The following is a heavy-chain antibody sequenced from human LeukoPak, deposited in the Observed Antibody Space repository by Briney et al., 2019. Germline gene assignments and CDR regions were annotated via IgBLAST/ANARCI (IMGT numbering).Heavy chain of an antibody. CDR3: AKRYSGYGDNNYYGMDV. D-gene: IGHD5-12*01. CDR1: GFTFSSYG. J-gene: IGHJ6*02. V-gene: IGHV3-30*18. Sequence: PGGSLRLSCAASGFTFSSYGMHWVRQAPGKGLEWVALISIDGSKTNYADSVKGRFSISRDNSKNTVYLQMNNLRADDTAVYYCAKRYSGYGDNNYYGMDVWGQGTTVTVSS. CDR2: ISIDGSKT.